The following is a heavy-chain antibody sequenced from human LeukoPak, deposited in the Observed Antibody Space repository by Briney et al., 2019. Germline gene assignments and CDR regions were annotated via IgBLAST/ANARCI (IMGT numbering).Heavy chain of an antibody. CDR3: TRLSAGSGSHRGPSDY. Sequence: GGSLRLSCAASGFTVSSNYMSWVRQAPGKGLEWVSVIYSGGSTYYADSVKGRFTISRDNSKNTLYLQMNSLKTEDTAVYYCTRLSAGSGSHRGPSDYWGQGTLVTVSS. D-gene: IGHD1-26*01. CDR2: IYSGGST. V-gene: IGHV3-66*04. J-gene: IGHJ4*02. CDR1: GFTVSSNY.